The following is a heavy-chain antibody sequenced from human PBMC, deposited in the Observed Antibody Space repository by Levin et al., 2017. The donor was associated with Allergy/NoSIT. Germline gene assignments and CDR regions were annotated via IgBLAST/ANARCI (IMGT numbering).Heavy chain of an antibody. CDR3: ASTRGIYFDC. CDR2: IRSKAYGGTT. V-gene: IGHV3-49*03. D-gene: IGHD3-16*01. CDR1: GLSFGDYA. J-gene: IGHJ4*02. Sequence: GGSLRLSCTASGLSFGDYAMSWFRQAPGKGLEWVGFIRSKAYGGTTEYAAAVKGRFTISTNDSKSIAYLQMNSLKSEDTAVYYCASTRGIYFDCWGQGTLVTVSS.